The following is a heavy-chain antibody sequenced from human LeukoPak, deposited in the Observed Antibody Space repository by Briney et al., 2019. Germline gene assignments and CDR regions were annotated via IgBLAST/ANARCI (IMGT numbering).Heavy chain of an antibody. V-gene: IGHV2-70*01. Sequence: SGPALAKPTQTLTLTCTFSGFSLSTRGMCVSWIRQPPGKALEWLAHIEWDDDKYYSTSLKTRLTISKDTSKNQVVLIMTNMDPVDTATYYCARIRGYDYVWGSYRSYYFDYWGQGTLVTVSS. CDR1: GFSLSTRGMC. CDR2: IEWDDDK. J-gene: IGHJ4*02. D-gene: IGHD3-16*02. CDR3: ARIRGYDYVWGSYRSYYFDY.